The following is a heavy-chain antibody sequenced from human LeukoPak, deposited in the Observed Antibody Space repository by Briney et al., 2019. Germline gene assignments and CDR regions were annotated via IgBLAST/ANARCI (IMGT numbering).Heavy chain of an antibody. V-gene: IGHV3-33*01. D-gene: IGHD5-24*01. CDR1: GFTFRNYG. CDR2: IWYDGSNK. J-gene: IGHJ2*01. CDR3: ARDRNWATRNWYFDL. Sequence: GRSLRLSCAASGFTFRNYGMHWDRQAPGKGLEWVGVIWYDGSNKYYGDSVKGRFTISRDNSQNTLSLQMDSLRAEDTAIYYCARDRNWATRNWYFDLWGRGTLVTVSS.